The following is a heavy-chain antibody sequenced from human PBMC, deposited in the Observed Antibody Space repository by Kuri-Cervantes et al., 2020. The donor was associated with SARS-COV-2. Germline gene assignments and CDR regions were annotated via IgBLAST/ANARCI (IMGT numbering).Heavy chain of an antibody. Sequence: GESLKISCAASGFTLSSYGMHWVRQAPGKGLEWVSLVSWDGGSTYYTDSVKGRFTISRDNSKNSLYLQMNSLKTEDTALYYCAKDMAAAAGTGADYWGQGTLVTVSS. CDR1: GFTLSSYG. J-gene: IGHJ4*02. V-gene: IGHV3-43D*03. CDR3: AKDMAAAAGTGADY. CDR2: VSWDGGST. D-gene: IGHD6-13*01.